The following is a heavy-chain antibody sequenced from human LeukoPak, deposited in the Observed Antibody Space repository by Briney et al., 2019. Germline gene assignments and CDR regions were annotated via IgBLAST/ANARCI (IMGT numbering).Heavy chain of an antibody. V-gene: IGHV4-39*07. Sequence: PSETLSLTCTVSGGSISDSSYYWGWVRQPPGKGLEWIGSIYHSGSTYYNPSLKSRVTISVDTSKNQFSLKLTSVTAADTAVYYCARAIEVGAMTPFDYWGQGTLVTVSS. CDR2: IYHSGST. CDR1: GGSISDSSYY. D-gene: IGHD1-26*01. CDR3: ARAIEVGAMTPFDY. J-gene: IGHJ4*02.